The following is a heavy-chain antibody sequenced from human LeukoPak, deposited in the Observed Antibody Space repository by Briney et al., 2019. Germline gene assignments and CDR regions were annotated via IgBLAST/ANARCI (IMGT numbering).Heavy chain of an antibody. CDR2: IYYSGST. Sequence: SETLSLTCTVSGGSISSSSYYWGWIRQPPGKGLEWIGSIYYSGSTYYNPSLKSRVTISVDTSKNQFSLKLSSVTAADTAVYYCARVVEADYGGHDAFDIWGQGTMVTVSS. CDR3: ARVVEADYGGHDAFDI. J-gene: IGHJ3*02. D-gene: IGHD4-23*01. V-gene: IGHV4-39*07. CDR1: GGSISSSSYY.